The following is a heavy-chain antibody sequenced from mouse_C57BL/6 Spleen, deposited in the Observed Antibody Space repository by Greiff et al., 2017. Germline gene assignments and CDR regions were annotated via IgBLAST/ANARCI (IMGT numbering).Heavy chain of an antibody. V-gene: IGHV1-26*01. J-gene: IGHJ2*01. CDR1: GYTFTDYY. Sequence: VQLQQSGPELVKPGASVKISCKASGYTFTDYYMNWVKQSHGKSLEWIGDINPNNGGTSYNQKFKGKATLTVDKSSSTAYVELRSLTSEDSAVYYCARERGFDYWGQGTTLTVSS. CDR3: ARERGFDY. CDR2: INPNNGGT.